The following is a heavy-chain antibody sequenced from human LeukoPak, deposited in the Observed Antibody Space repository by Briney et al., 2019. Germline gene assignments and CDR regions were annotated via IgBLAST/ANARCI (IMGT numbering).Heavy chain of an antibody. V-gene: IGHV1-69*05. Sequence: SVKVSCKASGGTFSSYAISWVRQAPGQGLEWMGGIVPIFGTANYAQKFQGRVTITTDESTSTAYMELSSLRSEDTAVYYCARVGCSGGSCYSWDNWFDPWGQGTLVTVSS. CDR2: IVPIFGTA. CDR1: GGTFSSYA. CDR3: ARVGCSGGSCYSWDNWFDP. D-gene: IGHD2-15*01. J-gene: IGHJ5*02.